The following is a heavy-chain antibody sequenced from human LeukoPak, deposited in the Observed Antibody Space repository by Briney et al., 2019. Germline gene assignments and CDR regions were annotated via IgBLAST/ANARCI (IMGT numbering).Heavy chain of an antibody. Sequence: GGSLRLSCAASGFTFSETWMNWVRRLPGKGLEWVGNIQPDGSETYYVDSVEGRFTISRDNLKNSLYLEISSLRADDTAVYYCARPGVAGGAFDIWGQGTEVTVSS. CDR3: ARPGVAGGAFDI. CDR2: IQPDGSET. CDR1: GFTFSETW. D-gene: IGHD1-26*01. V-gene: IGHV3-7*01. J-gene: IGHJ3*02.